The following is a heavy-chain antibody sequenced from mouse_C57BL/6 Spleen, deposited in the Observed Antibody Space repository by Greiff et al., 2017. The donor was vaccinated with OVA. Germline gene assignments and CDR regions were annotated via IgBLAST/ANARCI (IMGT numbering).Heavy chain of an antibody. D-gene: IGHD1-2*01. Sequence: DVMLVESGGDLVKPGGSLKLSCAASGFTFSSYGMSWVRQTPDKRLEWVATISSGGSYTYYPDSVKGRFTISRDNAKNTLYLQMSSLKSEDTAMYYCARDTTADYWGQGTTLTVSS. V-gene: IGHV5-6*02. CDR3: ARDTTADY. J-gene: IGHJ2*01. CDR1: GFTFSSYG. CDR2: ISSGGSYT.